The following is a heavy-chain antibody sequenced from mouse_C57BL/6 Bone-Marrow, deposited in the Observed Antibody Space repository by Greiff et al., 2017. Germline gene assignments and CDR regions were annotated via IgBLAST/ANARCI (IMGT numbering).Heavy chain of an antibody. CDR2: IDPANGNT. CDR3: AREGACYWYFDV. D-gene: IGHD3-3*01. Sequence: EVQLQQSVAELVRPGASVKLSCTASGFNINNTYMHWVKQRPEQGLEWIGRIDPANGNTKYAPKFQGKATITADTSSNTAYLQLSSLTSEDTAIYYCAREGACYWYFDVWGTGTTVTVSS. V-gene: IGHV14-3*01. J-gene: IGHJ1*03. CDR1: GFNINNTY.